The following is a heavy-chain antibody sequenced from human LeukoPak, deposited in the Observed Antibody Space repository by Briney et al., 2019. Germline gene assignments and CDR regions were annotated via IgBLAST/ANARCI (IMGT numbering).Heavy chain of an antibody. D-gene: IGHD2/OR15-2a*01. V-gene: IGHV3-23*01. CDR3: ATYRQVLLPFES. CDR1: GFTFSSYA. J-gene: IGHJ4*02. CDR2: IFPSGGEI. Sequence: GGSLRLSCTASGFTFSSYAINWVRQPPGKGLEWVSSIFPSGGEIHYADSVRGRFTISRDNSKSTLSLQMNSLRAEDTAIYYCATYRQVLLPFESWGQGTLVTVSS.